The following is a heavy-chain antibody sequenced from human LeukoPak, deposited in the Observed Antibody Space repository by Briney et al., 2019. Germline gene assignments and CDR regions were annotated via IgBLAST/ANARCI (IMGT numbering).Heavy chain of an antibody. CDR2: ISSSSSYI. D-gene: IGHD5-18*01. CDR1: GFTFSSYS. Sequence: GGSLRLSCAASGFTFSSYSMNWVRQAPGKGLEWVSSISSSSSYIYYADSVKGRFTISRDNAKNSLYLQMNSLRAEDTAVYYCARDPHVDTVSFDPWGQGTLVTVSS. CDR3: ARDPHVDTVSFDP. J-gene: IGHJ5*02. V-gene: IGHV3-21*01.